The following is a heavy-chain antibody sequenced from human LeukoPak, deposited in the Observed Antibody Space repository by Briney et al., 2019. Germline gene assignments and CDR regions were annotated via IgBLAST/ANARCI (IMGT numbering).Heavy chain of an antibody. CDR3: ARRSGPRGDDY. V-gene: IGHV4-39*01. CDR2: IYYSGST. D-gene: IGHD3-16*01. CDR1: GGSISSSSYY. J-gene: IGHJ4*02. Sequence: SETLSLTCTVSGGSISSSSYYWGWIRQPPGKGLEWIGSIYYSGSTYYNPSLKSRVTISVDTSKNQFSLKLSSVTAADTAVYYCARRSGPRGDDYWGQGTLVTVSS.